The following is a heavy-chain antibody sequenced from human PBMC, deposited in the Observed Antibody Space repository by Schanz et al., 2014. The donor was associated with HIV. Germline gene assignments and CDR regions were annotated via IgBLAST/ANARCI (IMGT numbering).Heavy chain of an antibody. CDR3: AKPEYDSRGNSQSHFDS. CDR2: ISESGGRS. Sequence: VKLVESGGGLVQPGGSLRLSCVASGFTFNNYAMTWVRQAPGKGLEWVSSISESGGRSYYADSVNGRFTISRDNSKNTLYLQMTTLRTEDTAVYYCAKPEYDSRGNSQSHFDSWGQGTLVTVSS. J-gene: IGHJ4*02. CDR1: GFTFNNYA. D-gene: IGHD3-22*01. V-gene: IGHV3-23*04.